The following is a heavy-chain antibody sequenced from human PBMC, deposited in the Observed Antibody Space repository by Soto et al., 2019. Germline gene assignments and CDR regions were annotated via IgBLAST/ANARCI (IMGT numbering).Heavy chain of an antibody. CDR1: GGSISSGYW. D-gene: IGHD6-13*01. CDR2: IYHSGST. J-gene: IGHJ4*02. V-gene: IGHV4-4*02. Sequence: QVQLQESGPGLVKPSGTLSLTCAVSGGSISSGYWWSWVRQPPGKGLEWIGEIYHSGSTNYHPSLKSRVTISGDKSKNQCARRLGSVTAADTAVYYCARGGSAAAGQYYFDYWGQGTLVTVSS. CDR3: ARGGSAAAGQYYFDY.